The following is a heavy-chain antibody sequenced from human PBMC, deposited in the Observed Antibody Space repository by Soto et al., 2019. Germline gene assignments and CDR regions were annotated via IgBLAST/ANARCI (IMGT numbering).Heavy chain of an antibody. CDR1: GFTFSSYS. J-gene: IGHJ4*02. D-gene: IGHD3-10*01. CDR3: ARAPSDPGAFDY. V-gene: IGHV3-48*02. Sequence: DVQLVESGGGLVQPGGSLRLSCAASGFTFSSYSMNWVRQAPGKGMEWVSYISSGSSTIYYADSVKGRFTISRDNAKNSLYLQMNSLRDEDTAVYYCARAPSDPGAFDYWGQGTLVTVSS. CDR2: ISSGSSTI.